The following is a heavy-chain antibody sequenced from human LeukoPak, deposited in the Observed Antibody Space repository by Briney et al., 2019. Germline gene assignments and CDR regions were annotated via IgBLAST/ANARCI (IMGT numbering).Heavy chain of an antibody. D-gene: IGHD1-14*01. CDR3: ARSNQADDY. CDR2: ISSSSSYI. CDR1: GFTFSSYS. Sequence: PGGSLRLSCAASGFTFSSYSMNWVRQAPGKGLEWVSSISSSSSYIYYADSVKGRFTISRDNAKNTLYLQMDSLRADDTGVYYCARSNQADDYWGQGTLVTVSS. V-gene: IGHV3-21*01. J-gene: IGHJ4*02.